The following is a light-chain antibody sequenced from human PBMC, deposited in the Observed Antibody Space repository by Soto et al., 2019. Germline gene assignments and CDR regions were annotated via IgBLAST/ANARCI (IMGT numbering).Light chain of an antibody. V-gene: IGKV3-20*01. CDR1: QSVTSNY. CDR2: GIS. Sequence: EIVLTQSPDTLALSPGERATLSCRASQSVTSNYLAWYQQKPGQAPRLLNFGISSRATGIPDRFSGSGSGTDFTLTIARLEPEDFAVYSCQQYGSSYAFGQGTKLEIK. J-gene: IGKJ2*01. CDR3: QQYGSSYA.